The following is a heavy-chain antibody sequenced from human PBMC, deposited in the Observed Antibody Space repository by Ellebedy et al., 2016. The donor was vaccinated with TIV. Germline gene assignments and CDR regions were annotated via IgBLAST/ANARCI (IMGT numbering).Heavy chain of an antibody. CDR2: INYSGST. D-gene: IGHD5-12*01. V-gene: IGHV4-39*01. CDR1: GYSIGSGSYF. J-gene: IGHJ4*02. Sequence: MPSETLSLTCTVSGYSIGSGSYFWGWIRQPPGKALEWIGSINYSGSTYYNPNHKSRVTISVDTSKNQFSLKVFSVTAADKAVYFCARNNGYSTLQYWGQGTLATVSS. CDR3: ARNNGYSTLQY.